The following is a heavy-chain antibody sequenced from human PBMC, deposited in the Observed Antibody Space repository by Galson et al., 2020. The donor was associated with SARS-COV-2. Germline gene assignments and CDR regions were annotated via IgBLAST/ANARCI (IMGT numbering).Heavy chain of an antibody. D-gene: IGHD4-17*01. CDR1: GFNVSRNY. CDR3: ASNDYNDYGLGSIPY. V-gene: IGHV3-53*04. J-gene: IGHJ4*02. CDR2: IYTGGST. Sequence: GGSLRLSCVVSGFNVSRNYMNWVRQAPGKGLEWVSVIYTGGSTYYADSVKGRFTISRYNSKNTVFLQMNSLRAEDTAVYYCASNDYNDYGLGSIPYGGQGTPVTVSS.